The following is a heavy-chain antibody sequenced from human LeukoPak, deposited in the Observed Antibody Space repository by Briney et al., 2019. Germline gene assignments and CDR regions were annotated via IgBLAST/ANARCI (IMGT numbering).Heavy chain of an antibody. D-gene: IGHD1-26*01. CDR3: AKSRFSVSDSRLVFGD. J-gene: IGHJ4*02. Sequence: GASVKVSCKASGYRFTAYYIQWVRQAPGQGPEWLGWINSNSSVAKYAQKFQGRVTTTRDTSISTAYMEVSSLTSDDTAVYYCAKSRFSVSDSRLVFGDWGQGTLVTVSS. CDR1: GYRFTAYY. CDR2: INSNSSVA. V-gene: IGHV1-2*02.